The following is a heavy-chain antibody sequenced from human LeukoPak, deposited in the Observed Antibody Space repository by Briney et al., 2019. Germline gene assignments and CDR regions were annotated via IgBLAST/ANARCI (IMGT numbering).Heavy chain of an antibody. CDR2: ISVGGGST. CDR3: AKTGSTVTTLNWFDP. V-gene: IGHV3-23*01. D-gene: IGHD4-17*01. J-gene: IGHJ5*02. Sequence: PGGSLRLSCAASGFTFSSNAMSWVRQAPGKGLEWVSGISVGGGSTFYADSVKGRFTTSRDNSKNTLYLQMNSLRGEDTAVYYCAKTGSTVTTLNWFDPWGQGTLVTVSS. CDR1: GFTFSSNA.